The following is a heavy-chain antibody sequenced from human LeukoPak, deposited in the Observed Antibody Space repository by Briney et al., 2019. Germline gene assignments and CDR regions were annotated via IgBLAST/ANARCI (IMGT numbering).Heavy chain of an antibody. J-gene: IGHJ4*02. Sequence: ASVKVSCKAFGYTCTSYYMHWVRQAPGQGLEWMGIINPSGGSTSYAQKFQGRVTMTRDTSASTVYMELSSLRSEDTAVYYCARGVSGSYYGNTFDYWGQGTLVTVSS. CDR1: GYTCTSYY. V-gene: IGHV1-46*01. CDR2: INPSGGST. CDR3: ARGVSGSYYGNTFDY. D-gene: IGHD3-10*01.